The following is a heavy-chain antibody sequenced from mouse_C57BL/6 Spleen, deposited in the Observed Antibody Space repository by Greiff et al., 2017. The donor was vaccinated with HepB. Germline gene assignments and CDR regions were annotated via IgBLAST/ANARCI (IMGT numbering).Heavy chain of an antibody. V-gene: IGHV2-9-1*01. J-gene: IGHJ1*03. CDR2: IWTGGGT. CDR1: GFSLTSYA. CDR3: ARNYYGSSYWYFDV. D-gene: IGHD1-1*01. Sequence: QVQLQESGPGLVAPSQSLSITCTVSGFSLTSYAISWVHQPPGKGLEWLGVIWTGGGTNYNSALKSRLSISKDNSKSQVFLKMNSLQTDDTARYYCARNYYGSSYWYFDVWGTGTTVTVCS.